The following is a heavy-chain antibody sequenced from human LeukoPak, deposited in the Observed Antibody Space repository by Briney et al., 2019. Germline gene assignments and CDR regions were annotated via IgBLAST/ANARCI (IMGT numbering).Heavy chain of an antibody. V-gene: IGHV4-34*01. D-gene: IGHD1-26*01. J-gene: IGHJ4*02. CDR2: INHSGST. CDR3: ARGRGSYSG. Sequence: PSETLSLTCAVYGGSFSGYYWSWIRQPPGKGLEWIGEINHSGSTSYNPSLKSRVTISVDTSKNQFSLKLSSVTAADTAVYYCARGRGSYSGWGQGTLSPSPQ. CDR1: GGSFSGYY.